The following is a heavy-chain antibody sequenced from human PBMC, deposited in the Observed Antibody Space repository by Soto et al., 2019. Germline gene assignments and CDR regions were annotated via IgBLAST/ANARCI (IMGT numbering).Heavy chain of an antibody. CDR3: ARVRGSSWYEGAFDI. J-gene: IGHJ3*02. CDR2: ISYDENNK. D-gene: IGHD6-13*01. Sequence: QVQLVESGGGVVQPGRSLRLSCAASGFTFSSYAMHWVRQAPGKGLEGVAVISYDENNKYYADSVKGRFTISRDNSKNTLYLPMNSLRAEDTAVYYCARVRGSSWYEGAFDIWGQGTMVTVSS. V-gene: IGHV3-30-3*01. CDR1: GFTFSSYA.